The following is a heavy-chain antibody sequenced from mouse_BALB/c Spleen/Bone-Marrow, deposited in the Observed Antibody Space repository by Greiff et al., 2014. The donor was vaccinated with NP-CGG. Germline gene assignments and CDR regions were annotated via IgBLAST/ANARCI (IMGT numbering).Heavy chain of an antibody. Sequence: QVQLQQPGPELVKPGASVRISCKASGYTFTSYYVHWVRQRPGQGLEWIGWIYPGGFNTKYNEKFKGKATLTADKSSSTASMQVSSLTSEDSAVYFCARKSQRAYDSMNYWGQGTSVTVSS. D-gene: IGHD2-4*01. CDR2: IYPGGFNT. CDR3: ARKSQRAYDSMNY. V-gene: IGHV1S56*01. CDR1: GYTFTSYY. J-gene: IGHJ4*01.